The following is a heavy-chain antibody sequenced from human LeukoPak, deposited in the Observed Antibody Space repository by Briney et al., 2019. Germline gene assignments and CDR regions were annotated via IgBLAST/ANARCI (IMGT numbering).Heavy chain of an antibody. D-gene: IGHD2-21*02. CDR2: IIPILGIA. CDR1: GGTFSSYA. Sequence: SVKVSCKASGGTFSSYAISWVRQAPGQGLEGMGRIIPILGIANYAQKFQGRVTITADKSTSTAYMELSSLRSEDTAVYYCARGVDGGNSDWFDPWGQGTLVTVSS. CDR3: ARGVDGGNSDWFDP. V-gene: IGHV1-69*04. J-gene: IGHJ5*02.